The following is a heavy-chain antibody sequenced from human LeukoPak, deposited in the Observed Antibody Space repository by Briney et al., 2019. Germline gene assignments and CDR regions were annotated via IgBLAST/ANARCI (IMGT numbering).Heavy chain of an antibody. Sequence: GGSLRLSCAASGFTFSSYWMHWVRQAPGKGLVWVSRINSDGSSTSYADSVKGRFTISRDNAKNTLYLQMNSLRAEDTAVYYCAKPISRGNYFDYWGQGTLVTVSS. D-gene: IGHD3-16*01. J-gene: IGHJ4*02. CDR2: INSDGSST. CDR1: GFTFSSYW. V-gene: IGHV3-74*01. CDR3: AKPISRGNYFDY.